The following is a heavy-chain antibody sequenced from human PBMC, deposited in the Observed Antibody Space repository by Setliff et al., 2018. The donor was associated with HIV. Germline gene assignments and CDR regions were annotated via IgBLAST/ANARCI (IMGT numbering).Heavy chain of an antibody. CDR1: GGSISSGSYY. V-gene: IGHV4-61*02. J-gene: IGHJ4*02. CDR2: IYTSGST. D-gene: IGHD6-19*01. Sequence: SETLSLTCTVSGGSISSGSYYWSWIRQPAGKGLEWIGRIYTSGSTNYNPSLKSRVTISVDTSKNQFSLKLRSVTAADTAVYYCEVAGQWGQGTPGTVSS. CDR3: EVAGQ.